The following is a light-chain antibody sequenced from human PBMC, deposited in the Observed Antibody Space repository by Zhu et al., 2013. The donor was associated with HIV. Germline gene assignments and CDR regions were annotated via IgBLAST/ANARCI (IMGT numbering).Light chain of an antibody. Sequence: DIQMTQSPSSLSASAGDRVTITCRASQSIGTSLNWYQKKPGKAPKVLIYDASTLQSGVPSRFSGSGSGTDFTLTIINLQPEDFATYYCQQSYLLPFAFGPGTRVDIK. J-gene: IGKJ3*01. CDR3: QQSYLLPFA. CDR1: QSIGTS. CDR2: DAS. V-gene: IGKV1-39*01.